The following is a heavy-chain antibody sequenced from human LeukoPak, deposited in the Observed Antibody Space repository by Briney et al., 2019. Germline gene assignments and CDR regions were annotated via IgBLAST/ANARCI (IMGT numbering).Heavy chain of an antibody. V-gene: IGHV3-7*01. CDR2: INQDSSEI. D-gene: IGHD2-21*02. CDR1: GFSFITYW. J-gene: IGHJ4*02. Sequence: GGCLRLSCAASGFSFITYWMNSYRQAPGKGVGWVGNINQDSSEINYVDSVRGRFTISRDNAKNSLHLQMNSLRAEDTAVYYCATDRDNSDWQKRFDSWGQGTLVTVSS. CDR3: ATDRDNSDWQKRFDS.